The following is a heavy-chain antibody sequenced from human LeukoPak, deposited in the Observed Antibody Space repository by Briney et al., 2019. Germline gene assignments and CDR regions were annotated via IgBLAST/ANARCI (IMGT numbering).Heavy chain of an antibody. J-gene: IGHJ4*02. CDR2: INPNSGGR. Sequence: GASVKVSCKASGYTFTGYYMHWVRQAPGQGLEWMGWINPNSGGRKYAQKFQGRVTMTKDISISTAFMELSSLTSDDTAVYYCARDIDVQDYFDSWGQGTLVTVSS. CDR3: ARDIDVQDYFDS. D-gene: IGHD2-15*01. CDR1: GYTFTGYY. V-gene: IGHV1-2*02.